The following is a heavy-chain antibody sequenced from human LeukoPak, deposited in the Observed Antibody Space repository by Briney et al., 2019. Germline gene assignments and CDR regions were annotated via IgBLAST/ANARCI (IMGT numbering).Heavy chain of an antibody. CDR2: IYYSGST. CDR1: GGSISSYY. J-gene: IGHJ4*02. V-gene: IGHV4-39*01. D-gene: IGHD1/OR15-1a*01. CDR3: ARHGVNWNKRWVDY. Sequence: PSETLSLTCTVSGGSISSYYWGWIRQPPGKGLEWIGSIYYSGSTYYNPSLKSRVTISVDTSKNQFSLKLSSVTAADTAVYYCARHGVNWNKRWVDYWGQGTLVTVSS.